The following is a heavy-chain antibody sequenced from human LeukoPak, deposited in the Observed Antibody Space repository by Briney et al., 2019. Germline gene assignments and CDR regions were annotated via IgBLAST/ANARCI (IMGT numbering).Heavy chain of an antibody. D-gene: IGHD4-17*01. J-gene: IGHJ6*02. Sequence: GGSLRLSCAASGFTFSGSAMHWVRQASGKGLEWVGRIRSKANSYATAYAASVKGRFTISRDDSKNTACLQMNSLKTEDTAVYYCTRLTAYGDYYYGMDVWGQGTTVTVSS. CDR3: TRLTAYGDYYYGMDV. CDR2: IRSKANSYAT. V-gene: IGHV3-73*01. CDR1: GFTFSGSA.